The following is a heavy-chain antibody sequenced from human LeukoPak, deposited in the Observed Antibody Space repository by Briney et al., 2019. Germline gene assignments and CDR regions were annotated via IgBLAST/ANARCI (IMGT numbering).Heavy chain of an antibody. Sequence: GGSLRLSFAASGFTFSSYSMNWVRQAPGKGLEWVSSISSSSSYIYYADSVKGRFTISRDNAKNSLYLQMNSLRAEDTAVYYCARDTYYDFWSGYYGYWGQGTLVTVSS. V-gene: IGHV3-21*01. CDR3: ARDTYYDFWSGYYGY. J-gene: IGHJ4*02. CDR2: ISSSSSYI. CDR1: GFTFSSYS. D-gene: IGHD3-3*01.